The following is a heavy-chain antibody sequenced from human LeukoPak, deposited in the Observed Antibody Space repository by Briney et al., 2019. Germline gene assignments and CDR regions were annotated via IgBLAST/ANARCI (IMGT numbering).Heavy chain of an antibody. CDR2: ISSNGGST. V-gene: IGHV3-64*01. Sequence: PGGSLGLSCAASGFTFSSYAMHWVRQAPGKGLEYVSAISSNGGSTYYANSVKGRFTISRDNSKNTLYLQMISLRTEDTAVYYCAKDPRRYSRTGGYFDYWGQGTLVTVSS. CDR3: AKDPRRYSRTGGYFDY. CDR1: GFTFSSYA. D-gene: IGHD6-13*01. J-gene: IGHJ4*02.